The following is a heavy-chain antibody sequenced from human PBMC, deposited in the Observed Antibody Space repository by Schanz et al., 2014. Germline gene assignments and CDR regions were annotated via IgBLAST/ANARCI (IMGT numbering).Heavy chain of an antibody. CDR1: GFLFLDYG. CDR3: ARVRGSTRLGYWFDP. D-gene: IGHD3-16*01. J-gene: IGHJ5*02. CDR2: ISYHGSEK. V-gene: IGHV3-30*03. Sequence: QVQLVESGGRVFPPSLSLLLSCAVSGFLFLDYGMHWVRQAPGRGLEWVAVISYHGSEKYYADSVKGRFTISRDNSKNALYLQMNSLRTEDTAVYFCARVRGSTRLGYWFDPWGQGTLVTVSS.